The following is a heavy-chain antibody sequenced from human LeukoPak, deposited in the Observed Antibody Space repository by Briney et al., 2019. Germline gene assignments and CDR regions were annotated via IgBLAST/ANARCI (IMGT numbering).Heavy chain of an antibody. V-gene: IGHV1-2*02. CDR1: GYTFRGNY. D-gene: IGHD4-11*01. CDR2: IDANNGDT. Sequence: GASVKISCKASGYTFRGNYIHWLRQAPGQGLEWMGWIDANNGDTKSAQKFQGRVTMSRDTSISTPYMDLSSLSPDDAAVYYCARDPSSVTLYFFDYWGQGTLVTVSS. CDR3: ARDPSSVTLYFFDY. J-gene: IGHJ4*02.